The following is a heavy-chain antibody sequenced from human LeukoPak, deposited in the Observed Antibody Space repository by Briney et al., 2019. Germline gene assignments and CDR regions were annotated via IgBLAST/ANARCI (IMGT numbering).Heavy chain of an antibody. D-gene: IGHD1-14*01. V-gene: IGHV3-23*01. J-gene: IGHJ4*02. CDR3: AKDSEQIPEEIIDY. Sequence: GGSLRLSCAASGFTFSSYAMSGVRQAPGKGLEGVSAISGSGGSTYYADSVKGRFTISRDNSKNTLYLQMNSLRAEDTAVYYCAKDSEQIPEEIIDYWGQGTLVTVSS. CDR2: ISGSGGST. CDR1: GFTFSSYA.